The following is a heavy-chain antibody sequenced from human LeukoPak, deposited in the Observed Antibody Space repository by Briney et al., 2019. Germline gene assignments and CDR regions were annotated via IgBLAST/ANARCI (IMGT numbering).Heavy chain of an antibody. CDR1: GFTFSDYY. Sequence: GSLRLSCAASGFTFSDYYMSWIRQPPGKGLEWIGEINHSGSTNYNPSLKSRVTISVDTSKNQFSLKLSSVTAADTAVYYCARLGYCSGGSCPNDAFDIWGQGTMVTVSS. J-gene: IGHJ3*02. CDR3: ARLGYCSGGSCPNDAFDI. CDR2: INHSGST. V-gene: IGHV4-34*01. D-gene: IGHD2-15*01.